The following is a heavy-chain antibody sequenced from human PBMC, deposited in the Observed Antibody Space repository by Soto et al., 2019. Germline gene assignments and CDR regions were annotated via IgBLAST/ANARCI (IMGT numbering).Heavy chain of an antibody. D-gene: IGHD2-15*01. V-gene: IGHV3-48*03. CDR2: ISSSGSTI. CDR3: ARDRGGFCSGGSCSYYGMDV. J-gene: IGHJ6*02. CDR1: GFTFSSYE. Sequence: GGSLRLSCAASGFTFSSYEMNWVRQAPGKGLEWVSYISSSGSTIYYADSVKGRFTISRDNAKNSLYLQMNSLRAEDTAVYYCARDRGGFCSGGSCSYYGMDVWGQGTTVTVSS.